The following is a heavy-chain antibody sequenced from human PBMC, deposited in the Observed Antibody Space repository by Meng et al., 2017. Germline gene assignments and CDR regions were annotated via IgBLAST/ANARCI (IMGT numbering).Heavy chain of an antibody. J-gene: IGHJ6*02. V-gene: IGHV4-59*12. Sequence: SETLSLTCTVSGGSISSYYWSWIRQPPGKGLEWIGYINYSGSTNYNPSHKSRVTISVDTSKNQFSLKLSSVTAADTAVYYCARDRYKDFDWLQNGMDVWGQGTTVTVSS. CDR2: INYSGST. CDR3: ARDRYKDFDWLQNGMDV. CDR1: GGSISSYY. D-gene: IGHD3-9*01.